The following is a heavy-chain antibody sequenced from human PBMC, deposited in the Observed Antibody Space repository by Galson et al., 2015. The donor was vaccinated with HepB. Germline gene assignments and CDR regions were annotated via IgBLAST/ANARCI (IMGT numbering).Heavy chain of an antibody. CDR2: ISYDGSNK. V-gene: IGHV3-30*04. CDR3: ARGRFYRQELSPNGMDV. J-gene: IGHJ6*02. Sequence: SLRLSCAASGFTFSSYTMHWVRQAPGKGLEWVAVISYDGSNKYYADSVTGRFTISRDNSKNTLFLQMNSLRAEDTAVYYCARGRFYRQELSPNGMDVWGQGTTVTVTS. CDR1: GFTFSSYT. D-gene: IGHD6-13*01.